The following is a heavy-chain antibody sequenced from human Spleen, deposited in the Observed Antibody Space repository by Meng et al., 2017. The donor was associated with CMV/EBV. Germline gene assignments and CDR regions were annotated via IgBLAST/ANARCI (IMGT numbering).Heavy chain of an antibody. Sequence: GESLKISCAASGFTVSSNYMTWVRQAPGKGLEWVSVIYSGGISSSYADSAKGRFTISRDNSKNTLYLQMNSLRAEDTAVYYCAKHMIPGNYFDYWGQGILVTVSS. V-gene: IGHV3-23*03. CDR2: IYSGGISS. CDR3: AKHMIPGNYFDY. CDR1: GFTVSSNY. D-gene: IGHD3-22*01. J-gene: IGHJ4*02.